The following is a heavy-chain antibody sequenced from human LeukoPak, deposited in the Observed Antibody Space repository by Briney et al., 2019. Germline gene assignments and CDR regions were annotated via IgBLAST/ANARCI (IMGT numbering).Heavy chain of an antibody. J-gene: IGHJ4*02. CDR2: ISSSSSYI. CDR1: GFTFSSYS. V-gene: IGHV3-21*01. Sequence: GGSLRLSCAASGFTFSSYSMNWVRQAPGKGLEWVSSISSSSSYIYYADSVKGRFTISRDNAKNSLYLQMNSLRAEDTAVYYCASALASPYYDFWSGSARRGYYFDYWGQGTLVTVSS. D-gene: IGHD3-3*01. CDR3: ASALASPYYDFWSGSARRGYYFDY.